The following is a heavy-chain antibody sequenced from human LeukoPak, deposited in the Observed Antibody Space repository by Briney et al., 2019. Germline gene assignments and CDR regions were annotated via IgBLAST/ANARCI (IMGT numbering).Heavy chain of an antibody. CDR2: ISGSGGST. CDR1: GFTFSSYA. D-gene: IGHD4-17*01. CDR3: ATGDYNGNSALSY. Sequence: GGSLRLSCAASGFTFSSYAMSWVRQAPGKGLEWVSAISGSGGSTYYADSVKGRFTISRDNSKNTLYLQMNSLRAEDTAVYYCATGDYNGNSALSYWGQGTLVTVSS. V-gene: IGHV3-23*01. J-gene: IGHJ4*02.